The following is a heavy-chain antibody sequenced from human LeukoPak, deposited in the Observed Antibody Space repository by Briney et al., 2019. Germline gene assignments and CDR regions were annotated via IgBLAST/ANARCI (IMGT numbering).Heavy chain of an antibody. CDR1: GFTFSSYE. D-gene: IGHD6-13*01. CDR3: ARDIGSSSWGVYDP. V-gene: IGHV3-48*03. Sequence: GGSLRLSCAASGFTFSSYEMNWVRQAPGKGLEWVSYISSSCSTIYYADSVKGRFTISRDNAKNSLYLQMNSLRAEDTAVYYCARDIGSSSWGVYDPWGQGTLVTVSS. J-gene: IGHJ5*02. CDR2: ISSSCSTI.